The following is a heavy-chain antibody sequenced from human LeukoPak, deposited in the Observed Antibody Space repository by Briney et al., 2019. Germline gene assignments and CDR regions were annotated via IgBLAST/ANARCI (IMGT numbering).Heavy chain of an antibody. J-gene: IGHJ4*02. CDR2: IIPIFGTA. CDR3: ARGVAVAGTIDY. CDR1: GGTFSSYA. V-gene: IGHV1-69*06. D-gene: IGHD6-19*01. Sequence: ASVKVSCKASGGTFSSYAISWVRQAPGQGLEWMGGIIPIFGTANYAQKFQGRVTMTEDTSTDTAYMELSSLRSEDTAVYYCARGVAVAGTIDYWGQGTLVTVSS.